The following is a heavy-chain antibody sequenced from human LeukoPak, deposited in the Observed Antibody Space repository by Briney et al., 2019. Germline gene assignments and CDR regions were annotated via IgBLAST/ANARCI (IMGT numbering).Heavy chain of an antibody. D-gene: IGHD2-15*01. CDR2: IYSGGNT. V-gene: IGHV3-66*01. J-gene: IGHJ4*02. Sequence: PGGSLRLSCAASGFTVSTNYMSWVRQAPGKGLEWVSVIYSGGNTYYADSVKGRFTISRDNSKNTLYLQMNSLRAEDTAIYYCARGYCSGGSCYGGDYWGQGTLVTVSS. CDR3: ARGYCSGGSCYGGDY. CDR1: GFTVSTNY.